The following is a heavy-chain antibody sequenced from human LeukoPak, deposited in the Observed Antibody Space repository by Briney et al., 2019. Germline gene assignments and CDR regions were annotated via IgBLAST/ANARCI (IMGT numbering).Heavy chain of an antibody. Sequence: ASVKVSCNASGYTFTGYYMHWVRQAPGQGLEWMGWINPNSGGTNYAQKFQGRVTMTRDTSISTAYMELSRLRSDDTAVYYCARDRVGGITIFGVTQGYWGQGTLVTVSS. J-gene: IGHJ4*02. D-gene: IGHD3-3*01. V-gene: IGHV1-2*02. CDR2: INPNSGGT. CDR1: GYTFTGYY. CDR3: ARDRVGGITIFGVTQGY.